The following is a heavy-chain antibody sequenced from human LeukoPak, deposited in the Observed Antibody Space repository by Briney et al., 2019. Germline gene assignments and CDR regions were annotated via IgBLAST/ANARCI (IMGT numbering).Heavy chain of an antibody. CDR2: INWNAMST. V-gene: IGHV3-20*04. J-gene: IGHJ5*02. D-gene: IGHD4-17*01. Sequence: PGGSLRLSCAASGFTFDDYGMSWVRQAPGKGLEWVSGINWNAMSTGYTDSEKGRFTISRDNAKNSLYLQMNSLRVEDTALYYCARVNMVTKYGSWFDPWGQGTLVTVSS. CDR1: GFTFDDYG. CDR3: ARVNMVTKYGSWFDP.